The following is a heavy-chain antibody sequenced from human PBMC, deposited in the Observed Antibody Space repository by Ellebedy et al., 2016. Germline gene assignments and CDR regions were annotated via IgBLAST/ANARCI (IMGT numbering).Heavy chain of an antibody. CDR2: ISKEGHT. J-gene: IGHJ4*02. V-gene: IGHV3-21*01. D-gene: IGHD3-16*01. CDR1: GFTFSNHW. CDR3: ARGWGARVYMAHLDY. Sequence: GESLKISXVASGFTFSNHWMNWVRQAPGKGLEWVSYISKEGHTFYADSVKGRFTISRDNAKNSLYLQMNSLRAEDTAVYYCARGWGARVYMAHLDYWGQGALVTVSS.